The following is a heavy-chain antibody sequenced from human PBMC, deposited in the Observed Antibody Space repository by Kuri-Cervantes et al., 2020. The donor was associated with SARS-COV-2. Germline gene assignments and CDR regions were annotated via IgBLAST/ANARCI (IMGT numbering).Heavy chain of an antibody. CDR1: GYIFTDYY. CDR2: INPNTGGT. CDR3: ARGGAARGVLRFFDWFEAFET. D-gene: IGHD3-9*01. Sequence: ASVKVSCKASGYIFTDYYIHWVRQAPGQGLEWMGWINPNTGGTNYAQKFQGWVTMTRDTSISTAYMELNRLRSDDTGVYYCARGGAARGVLRFFDWFEAFETWGQGTMVTVSS. J-gene: IGHJ3*02. V-gene: IGHV1-2*04.